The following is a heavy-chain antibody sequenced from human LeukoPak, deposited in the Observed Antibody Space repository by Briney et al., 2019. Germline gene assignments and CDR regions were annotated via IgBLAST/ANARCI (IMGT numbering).Heavy chain of an antibody. CDR2: IDSDGSGT. J-gene: IGHJ3*02. CDR1: GFTFNIYW. CDR3: ARGGGDHAFDI. D-gene: IGHD6-25*01. V-gene: IGHV3-74*01. Sequence: GGSLRLSCAASGFTFNIYWIHWVRQAPGKGLVWVSRIDSDGSGTIYADSVKGRFTVSRDNAKNTLYLQMNGLRAEDTAVYYCARGGGDHAFDIWGQGTMVTVSS.